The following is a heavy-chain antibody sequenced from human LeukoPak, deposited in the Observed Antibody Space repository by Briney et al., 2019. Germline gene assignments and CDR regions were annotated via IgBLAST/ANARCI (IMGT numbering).Heavy chain of an antibody. D-gene: IGHD3-22*01. J-gene: IGHJ3*02. CDR1: GYRFTSYW. Sequence: GESLKISCKGSGYRFTSYWIGWVRQMPGKGLEWMGIIYPGDSDTRYSPSFQGQVTISANKSISTAYLQWSSLKASDTAMYYCARQDDSSGYYRPDDAFDIWGQGTMVTVSS. CDR2: IYPGDSDT. CDR3: ARQDDSSGYYRPDDAFDI. V-gene: IGHV5-51*01.